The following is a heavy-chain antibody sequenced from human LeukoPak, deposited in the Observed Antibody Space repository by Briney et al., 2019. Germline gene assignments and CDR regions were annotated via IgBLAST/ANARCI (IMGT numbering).Heavy chain of an antibody. CDR3: ASSVVIPHYFDY. CDR1: GGSISSGSYC. CDR2: IYYSGST. V-gene: IGHV4-39*07. D-gene: IGHD3-22*01. Sequence: SETLSVTCTVSGGSISSGSYCWGWIRQPPGKGLEWIGSIYYSGSTYYNPSLKSRATISVDTSKNQFSLKLISVTAADTAVYYCASSVVIPHYFDYWGQGTLVTVSS. J-gene: IGHJ4*02.